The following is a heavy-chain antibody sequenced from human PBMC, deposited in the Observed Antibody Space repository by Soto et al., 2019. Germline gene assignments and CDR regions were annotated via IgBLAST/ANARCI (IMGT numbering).Heavy chain of an antibody. V-gene: IGHV1-2*02. D-gene: IGHD5-12*01. CDR1: GYMFTGYY. CDR3: TTKVATFNCDC. CDR2: INPDSGGT. Sequence: GASVKVSCKASGYMFTGYYMHWVRQAPGQGLEWMGWINPDSGGTNYQQKFQGRVTMTRDTSISTAYLELSSLRSDDTAVYYCTTKVATFNCDCWGRGTMGAAYS. J-gene: IGHJ4*02.